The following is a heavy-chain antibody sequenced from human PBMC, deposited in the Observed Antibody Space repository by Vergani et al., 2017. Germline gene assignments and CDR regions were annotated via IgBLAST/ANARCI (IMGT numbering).Heavy chain of an antibody. Sequence: QVQLVQSGAEVKKPGSSVKVSCKASGGTFSSYAINWVRQAPGQGLEWMGGIIPIFGTANYAQKFQGRVTITADESTSTAYMELSSLRSEDTAVYYCAIAYCGGDCYSYWYFDLWGRGTLVTVSS. D-gene: IGHD2-21*02. J-gene: IGHJ2*01. V-gene: IGHV1-69*12. CDR3: AIAYCGGDCYSYWYFDL. CDR2: IIPIFGTA. CDR1: GGTFSSYA.